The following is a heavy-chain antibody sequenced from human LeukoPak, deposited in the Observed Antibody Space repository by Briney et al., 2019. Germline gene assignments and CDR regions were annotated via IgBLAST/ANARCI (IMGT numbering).Heavy chain of an antibody. Sequence: SETLSLTCTVSGGSISSYYWSWIRQPPGKGLEWIGYIYYSGSTNYNPSLKSRVTISVDTSKNQLSLKLSSVTAADTAVYYCARGQGPSYYDSSGYRNWFDPWGQGTLVTVSS. CDR2: IYYSGST. CDR1: GGSISSYY. V-gene: IGHV4-59*01. CDR3: ARGQGPSYYDSSGYRNWFDP. D-gene: IGHD3-22*01. J-gene: IGHJ5*02.